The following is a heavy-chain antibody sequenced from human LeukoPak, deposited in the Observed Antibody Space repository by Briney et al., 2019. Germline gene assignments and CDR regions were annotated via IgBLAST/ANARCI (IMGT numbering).Heavy chain of an antibody. D-gene: IGHD5-12*01. CDR3: AKEIGGYDSARPYYFDY. CDR1: GFTFDDYA. J-gene: IGHJ4*02. CDR2: ISWNSGSI. Sequence: TGGSLRLSFAASGFTFDDYAMHWVRQAPGKGLDWVSGISWNSGSIDYADSVKGRFTISRDNAKNSLYLQMNSLRAEDTALYYCAKEIGGYDSARPYYFDYWGQGTLVTVSS. V-gene: IGHV3-9*01.